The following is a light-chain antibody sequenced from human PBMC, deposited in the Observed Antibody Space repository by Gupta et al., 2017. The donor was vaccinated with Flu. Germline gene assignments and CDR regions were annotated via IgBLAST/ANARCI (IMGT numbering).Light chain of an antibody. J-gene: IGLJ3*02. V-gene: IGLV3-21*02. CDR2: DDA. CDR3: PVWDSYRDHWL. Sequence: SYLLTQPSSVSVAPGQAASITCGGDNIERKSVHWYQHKPGQAPVVVLYDDAERPSGIPGRFSGSNSANPATLAISRLEAGDEADYYCPVWDSYRDHWLFGGGTKLTVL. CDR1: NIERKS.